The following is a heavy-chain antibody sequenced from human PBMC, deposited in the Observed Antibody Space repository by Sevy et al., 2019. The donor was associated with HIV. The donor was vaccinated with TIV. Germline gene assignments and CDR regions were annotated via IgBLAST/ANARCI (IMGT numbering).Heavy chain of an antibody. CDR3: AGGRYDSSGSFDAFDI. CDR2: ITISGGTT. J-gene: IGHJ3*02. Sequence: GGSLRLSCAASGFTFSNYAMSWVRQAPGKGLEWVSVITISGGTTYYADSVKGRFTISRDSSKNTLYLQMNSLRAEDTAVYYCAGGRYDSSGSFDAFDIWGQGTMVTVSS. V-gene: IGHV3-23*01. CDR1: GFTFSNYA. D-gene: IGHD3-22*01.